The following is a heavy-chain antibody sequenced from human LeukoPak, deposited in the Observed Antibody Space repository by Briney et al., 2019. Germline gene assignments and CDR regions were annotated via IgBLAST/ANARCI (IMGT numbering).Heavy chain of an antibody. CDR3: AKYAPPTTVVTRFFDY. CDR1: GFTFTSDA. CDR2: IGYSGGDI. Sequence: GGSLRLSCVASGFTFTSDAMNWVRQAPGKGLEWVSVIGYSGGDIQYADSVKGRFTISRDNSKNTLYLQMNSLRVEDTAVYYCAKYAPPTTVVTRFFDYWGQGTLVTVSS. J-gene: IGHJ4*02. V-gene: IGHV3-23*01. D-gene: IGHD4-23*01.